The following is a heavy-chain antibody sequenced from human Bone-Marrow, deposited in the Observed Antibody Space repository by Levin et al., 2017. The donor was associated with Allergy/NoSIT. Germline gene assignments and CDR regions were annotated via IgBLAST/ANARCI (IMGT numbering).Heavy chain of an antibody. J-gene: IGHJ2*01. D-gene: IGHD6-19*01. CDR2: IHHSGST. Sequence: SETLSLTCTVSGASICNFYWSWIRQPPGKGLEWIGYIHHSGSTNYNPSLETPVTMSVDTSKNHLTLKLISVTAADTAVYYCARYMKVAGTNWYFDLWGRGTLVTVAS. CDR3: ARYMKVAGTNWYFDL. CDR1: GASICNFY. V-gene: IGHV4-59*01.